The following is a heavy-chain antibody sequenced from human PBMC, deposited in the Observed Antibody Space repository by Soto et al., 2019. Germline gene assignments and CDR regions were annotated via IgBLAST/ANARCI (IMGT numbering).Heavy chain of an antibody. CDR1: GSTFTDFT. CDR2: ISGDGLST. V-gene: IGHV3-23*01. Sequence: GGSLRLSCADSGSTFTDFTMTWVRQAPGKGLESVSAISGDGLSTYYAGCVKGRFTISRDNSKTTLYLQMNSLRAEDTAVYYCARRPDALDIWGRGTMETVSS. J-gene: IGHJ3*02. CDR3: ARRPDALDI.